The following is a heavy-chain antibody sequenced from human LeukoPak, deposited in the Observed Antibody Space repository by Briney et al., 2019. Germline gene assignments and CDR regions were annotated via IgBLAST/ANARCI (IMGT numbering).Heavy chain of an antibody. CDR1: GGTFSRYA. V-gene: IGHV1-69*05. D-gene: IGHD6-19*01. CDR2: IIPIFGTA. J-gene: IGHJ6*03. CDR3: ARAIAVARPGDYYYYMDV. Sequence: GASVKVSCKASGGTFSRYAISWVRQAPGQGLEWMGGIIPIFGTANYAQKFQGRVTITTDDSTSTAYMELSSLRSEDTAVYYCARAIAVARPGDYYYYMDVWGKGTTVTVSS.